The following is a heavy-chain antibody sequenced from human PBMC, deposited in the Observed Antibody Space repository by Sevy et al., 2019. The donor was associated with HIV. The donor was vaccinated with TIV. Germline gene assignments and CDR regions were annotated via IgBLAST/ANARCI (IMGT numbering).Heavy chain of an antibody. CDR1: GDSVSTYSAA. V-gene: IGHV6-1*01. CDR2: TYYKSKWYN. Sequence: SQTLSLTCAISGDSVSTYSAAWNWIRQSPSRGLEWLGRTYYKSKWYNDYALSVKSRISINPDTPKNQISLQLNYVTPEETAVYYCARESRWFFFHFDYWGQGTLVTVSS. J-gene: IGHJ4*02. CDR3: ARESRWFFFHFDY. D-gene: IGHD3-10*01.